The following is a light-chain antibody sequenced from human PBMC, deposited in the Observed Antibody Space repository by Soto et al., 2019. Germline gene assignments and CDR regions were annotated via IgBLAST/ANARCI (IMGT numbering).Light chain of an antibody. V-gene: IGKV3-11*01. CDR3: QQRSNWPPIT. CDR1: QSVSSY. Sequence: EIVLTQSPATLSLSPGERATLSCRASQSVSSYLAWYQQKPGQAPRLLIYDASNRATGIPARFSGSGSGTDFTLTISSLDPEDFAIYYCQQRSNWPPITFGQGTRLRLN. CDR2: DAS. J-gene: IGKJ5*01.